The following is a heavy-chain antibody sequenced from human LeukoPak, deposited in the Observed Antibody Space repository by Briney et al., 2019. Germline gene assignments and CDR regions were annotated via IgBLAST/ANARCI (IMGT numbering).Heavy chain of an antibody. CDR2: ISYDRSNE. J-gene: IGHJ4*02. Sequence: GGSLRLSCAASGFTFSSYDMHWVRQAPGKGLEWEAVISYDRSNETYSDPVKGRFPISRDSSKITLYLIMNSLRVEDTAVYYCARVGYYSSGPFSYFDYWGQGTLVTVSS. V-gene: IGHV3-30-3*01. CDR1: GFTFSSYD. D-gene: IGHD3-10*01. CDR3: ARVGYYSSGPFSYFDY.